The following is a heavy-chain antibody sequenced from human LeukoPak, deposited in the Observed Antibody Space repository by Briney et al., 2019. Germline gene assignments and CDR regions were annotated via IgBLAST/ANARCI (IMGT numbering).Heavy chain of an antibody. CDR3: ARAYSSGWYIGYFDY. J-gene: IGHJ4*01. CDR2: IIPIFGTA. Sequence: GASVKVSCKASGGTFSSYAISWVRQAPGQGLEWMGGIIPIFGTANYAQKFQGRVTITTDESTSTAYMELSSLRSEDTAVYYCARAYSSGWYIGYFDYWGQEPWSPSPQ. D-gene: IGHD6-19*01. V-gene: IGHV1-69*05. CDR1: GGTFSSYA.